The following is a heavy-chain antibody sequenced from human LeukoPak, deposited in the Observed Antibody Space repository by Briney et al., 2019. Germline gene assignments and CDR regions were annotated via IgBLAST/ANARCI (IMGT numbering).Heavy chain of an antibody. CDR2: IYPGDSDT. Sequence: GESLKISCKGSGYSFTSYWTGWVRQMPGKGLEWMGIIYPGDSDTRYSPSFQGQVTISSHKSISTAYLQWSSLNASETAMYYCARHKYGYKPHMDDAFDIWGQGTRVTVSS. V-gene: IGHV5-51*01. CDR3: ARHKYGYKPHMDDAFDI. J-gene: IGHJ3*02. CDR1: GYSFTSYW. D-gene: IGHD5-24*01.